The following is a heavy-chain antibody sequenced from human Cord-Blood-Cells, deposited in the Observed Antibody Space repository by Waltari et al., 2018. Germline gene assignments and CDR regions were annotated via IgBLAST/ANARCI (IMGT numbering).Heavy chain of an antibody. V-gene: IGHV1-8*01. D-gene: IGHD6-6*01. J-gene: IGHJ4*02. CDR1: GYTFTRYD. Sequence: QVQLVQSGAEVKKPVAFVKVSCKASGYTFTRYDINWVRPAPGQGLEWMGWRNPNSGNTGYAQKFQGRVTMTRNTSISTAYMELSSLRSEDTAVYYCARAGLRARDSSYDYWGQGTLVTVSS. CDR2: RNPNSGNT. CDR3: ARAGLRARDSSYDY.